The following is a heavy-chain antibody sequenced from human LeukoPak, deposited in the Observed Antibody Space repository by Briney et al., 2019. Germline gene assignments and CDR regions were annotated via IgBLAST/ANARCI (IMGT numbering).Heavy chain of an antibody. CDR1: GDNVSSNSAT. CDR3: TRDRGVGAAVFFDY. Sequence: SQTLSLTCAISGDNVSSNSATWNWIRQSPSRGLEWLGRTYYRSKWYNDYAVAVKSRITINPDTSNNQFTLQLNSVTPEDTALYYCTRDRGVGAAVFFDYWGQGTLVTVSS. J-gene: IGHJ4*02. D-gene: IGHD6-13*01. CDR2: TYYRSKWYN. V-gene: IGHV6-1*01.